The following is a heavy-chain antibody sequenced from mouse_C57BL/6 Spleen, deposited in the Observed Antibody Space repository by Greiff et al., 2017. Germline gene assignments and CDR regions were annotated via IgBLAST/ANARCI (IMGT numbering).Heavy chain of an antibody. D-gene: IGHD1-1*01. CDR1: GYAFSSSW. J-gene: IGHJ1*03. CDR2: IYPGDGDT. V-gene: IGHV1-82*01. CDR3: ARSSYYYGSSYWYFGV. Sequence: VQLQQSGPELVKPGASVKISCKASGYAFSSSWMNWVKQRPGKGLEWIGRIYPGDGDTNYNGKFKGKATLTADKSSSTAYMQLSSLTSEDSAVYFCARSSYYYGSSYWYFGVWGTGPTVTVAS.